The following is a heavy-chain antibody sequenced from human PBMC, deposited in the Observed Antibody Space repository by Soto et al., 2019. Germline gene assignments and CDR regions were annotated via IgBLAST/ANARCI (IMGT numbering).Heavy chain of an antibody. CDR1: GGSFSGYY. V-gene: IGHV4-34*01. CDR2: VSHSGST. Sequence: QVQLQQWGAGLLKPSETLSLTCAVYGGSFSGYYWSWIRQPPGKGLEWIGEVSHSGSTKYNPSLTSRVTISVDTSKNQFSLRLSSVTAAGTAVYYCARGPYDILSGSRGYFDYWGQGILVTVSS. D-gene: IGHD3-9*01. J-gene: IGHJ4*02. CDR3: ARGPYDILSGSRGYFDY.